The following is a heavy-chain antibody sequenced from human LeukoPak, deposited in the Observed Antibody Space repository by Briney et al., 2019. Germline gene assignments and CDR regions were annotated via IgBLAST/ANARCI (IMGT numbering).Heavy chain of an antibody. CDR3: ARAVGSGSFQTYYYYMDV. CDR2: IYTSGST. V-gene: IGHV4-4*07. CDR1: GGSISSYY. Sequence: TSETLSLTCTVSGGSISSYYWSWIRQPAGKGLEWIGRIYTSGSTNYNPSLKSRVTMSVDTSKNQFSLKLSSVTAADTAVYYCARAVGSGSFQTYYYYMDVWGKGTTVTISS. D-gene: IGHD3-10*01. J-gene: IGHJ6*03.